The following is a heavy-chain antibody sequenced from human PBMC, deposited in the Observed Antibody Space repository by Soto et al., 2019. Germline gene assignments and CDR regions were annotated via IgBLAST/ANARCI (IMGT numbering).Heavy chain of an antibody. CDR3: AKDIYTRTSGYIFND. Sequence: PGGSLRLSCAASGFAFDDYAMHWVRQAPGKGLEWVSGISWNSGSIAYADSVKGRFTISRDNAKNSLYLQMNNLRPEDTAFYYCAKDIYTRTSGYIFNDWGQGTLVTVSS. D-gene: IGHD3-22*01. CDR2: ISWNSGSI. J-gene: IGHJ4*02. V-gene: IGHV3-9*01. CDR1: GFAFDDYA.